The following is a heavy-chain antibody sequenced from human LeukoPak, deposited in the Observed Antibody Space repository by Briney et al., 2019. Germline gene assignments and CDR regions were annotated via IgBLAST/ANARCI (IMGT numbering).Heavy chain of an antibody. Sequence: SETLSLTCTVSGGSISSSSYYWGWIRQPPGKGLEWIGSIYYSGSTYYNPSLKSRVTISVDTSKNQFSLKLSSVTAADTAVYYCARSPYRRSTSRPLPAYWGQGTLVTASS. D-gene: IGHD2-2*01. CDR2: IYYSGST. J-gene: IGHJ4*02. V-gene: IGHV4-39*07. CDR1: GGSISSSSYY. CDR3: ARSPYRRSTSRPLPAY.